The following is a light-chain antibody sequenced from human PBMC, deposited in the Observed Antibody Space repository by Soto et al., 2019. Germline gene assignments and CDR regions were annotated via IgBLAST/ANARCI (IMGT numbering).Light chain of an antibody. CDR2: EVN. Sequence: QSALTQPPSASGSPGRSVTISCTGTSSDIGGYNYVSWYQQHPGKAPKLMIYEVNKRPSGVPDRFSGSKSGNTASLTVSGLQAEDEADYYCASYTSSSTSVIFGRGTKVTVL. CDR1: SSDIGGYNY. CDR3: ASYTSSSTSVI. J-gene: IGLJ2*01. V-gene: IGLV2-8*01.